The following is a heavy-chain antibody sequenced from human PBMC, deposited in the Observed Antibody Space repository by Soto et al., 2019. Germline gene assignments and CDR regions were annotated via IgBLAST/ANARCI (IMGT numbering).Heavy chain of an antibody. CDR1: GGSISSSSYY. CDR3: AGPNFRNFDY. D-gene: IGHD7-27*01. V-gene: IGHV4-39*01. J-gene: IGHJ4*02. CDR2: IYYSGST. Sequence: SETLSLTCTVSGGSISSSSYYWGWIRQPPGKGLEWIGSIYYSGSTYYNPSLKSRVTISVDTSKNQFSLKLSSVTAADTAVYYCAGPNFRNFDYWGQGTLVTVSS.